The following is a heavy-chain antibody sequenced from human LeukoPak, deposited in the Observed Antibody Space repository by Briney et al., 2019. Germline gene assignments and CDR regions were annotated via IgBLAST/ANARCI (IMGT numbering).Heavy chain of an antibody. J-gene: IGHJ4*02. D-gene: IGHD2-2*01. CDR2: IRYDGSNK. V-gene: IGHV3-30*02. Sequence: GGSLRLSCAASGFTFSIYGMHWVRQAPGKGLEWVAFIRYDGSNKYYADSVKGRFTISRDNSKNTLYLQMNSLRAEDTAVYYCANPSDCSNTSCYYQGDYWGQGTLVTVSS. CDR1: GFTFSIYG. CDR3: ANPSDCSNTSCYYQGDY.